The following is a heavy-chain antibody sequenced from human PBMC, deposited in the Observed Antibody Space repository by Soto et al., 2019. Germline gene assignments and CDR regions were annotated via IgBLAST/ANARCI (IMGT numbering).Heavy chain of an antibody. Sequence: SETLSLTCTVSGGSISSSSYYWGWIRQPPGKGLEWIGSIYYSGSTYYNPSLKSRVTISVDTSKNQFSLKLSSVTAADTAVYYCATRQFNNFWSGSLRGNWFDPWGQGTLVTVSS. CDR3: ATRQFNNFWSGSLRGNWFDP. D-gene: IGHD3-3*01. V-gene: IGHV4-39*01. CDR1: GGSISSSSYY. CDR2: IYYSGST. J-gene: IGHJ5*02.